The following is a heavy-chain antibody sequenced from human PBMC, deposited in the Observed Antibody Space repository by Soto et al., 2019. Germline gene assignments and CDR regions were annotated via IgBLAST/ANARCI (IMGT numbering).Heavy chain of an antibody. V-gene: IGHV3-74*01. CDR1: GFTFSGYW. CDR2: INSDGSST. CDR3: ARGGGQQLAHFNY. J-gene: IGHJ4*02. D-gene: IGHD6-13*01. Sequence: EVQLVESGGGLVQPGGSLRLSCAASGFTFSGYWMHWVRQAPGKGLVWVSRINSDGSSTSYADSVKGRFTISRDNAKNKLYLQMNSLRAVDTAVYYCARGGGQQLAHFNYWGQGTLVTVSS.